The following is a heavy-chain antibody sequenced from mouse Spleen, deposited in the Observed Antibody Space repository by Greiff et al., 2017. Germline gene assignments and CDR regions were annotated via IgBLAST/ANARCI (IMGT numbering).Heavy chain of an antibody. CDR1: GFTFSDYG. CDR2: ISSGSSTI. CDR3: ARDDGYYGFFDY. D-gene: IGHD2-3*01. Sequence: EVKVEESGGGLVKPGGSLKLSCAASGFTFSDYGMHWVRQAPEKGLEWVAYISSGSSTIYYADTVKGRFTISRDNAKNTLFLQMTSLRSEDTAMYYCARDDGYYGFFDYWGQGTTLTVSS. V-gene: IGHV5-17*01. J-gene: IGHJ2*01.